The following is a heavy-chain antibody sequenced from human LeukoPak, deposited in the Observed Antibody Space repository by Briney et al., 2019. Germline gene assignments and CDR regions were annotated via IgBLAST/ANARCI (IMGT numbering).Heavy chain of an antibody. CDR1: GGSISSGSYY. D-gene: IGHD1-26*01. CDR3: ARDTVGATFPGAFDI. Sequence: SETLSLTCTVSGGSISSGSYYWGWIRQPPGKGLEWIGSMYYSGTTYYDPSLKSRVTISIDTSENQFSLKLTSVTAADTAVYYCARDTVGATFPGAFDIWGQGTMVTVSS. CDR2: MYYSGTT. J-gene: IGHJ3*02. V-gene: IGHV4-39*07.